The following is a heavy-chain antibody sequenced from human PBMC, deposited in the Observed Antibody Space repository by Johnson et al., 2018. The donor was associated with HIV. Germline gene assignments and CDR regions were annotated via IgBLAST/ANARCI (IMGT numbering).Heavy chain of an antibody. Sequence: QVLLEESGGGVVQPGRSLRLSCAASGFTFSSYAMHWVRQAPGKGLEWVAVISYDGSNKYYADSVKGRFTISRDNSRNTLYLQMNSLRAEDTAVYHFARPRTRYNWNFSGDAFDIWGQGTMVTVSS. V-gene: IGHV3-30*04. CDR3: ARPRTRYNWNFSGDAFDI. CDR2: ISYDGSNK. D-gene: IGHD1-7*01. J-gene: IGHJ3*02. CDR1: GFTFSSYA.